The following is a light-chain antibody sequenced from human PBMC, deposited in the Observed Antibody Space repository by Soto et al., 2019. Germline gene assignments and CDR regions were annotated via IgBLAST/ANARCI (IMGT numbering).Light chain of an antibody. CDR2: LGS. CDR1: QSLLHSDGYNY. J-gene: IGKJ4*01. Sequence: DVVMTQSPLSLSLTPGEPASISCRSSQSLLHSDGYNYLDWYLQKPGQSPQLLIYLGSNRASGXPXXFSGSGSGTDFTLKISRVEAEDVGVYYCMQALRTLTFGGGTKVEIK. V-gene: IGKV2-28*01. CDR3: MQALRTLT.